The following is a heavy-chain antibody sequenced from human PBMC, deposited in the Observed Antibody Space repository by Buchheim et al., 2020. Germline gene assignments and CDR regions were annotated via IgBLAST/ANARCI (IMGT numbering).Heavy chain of an antibody. V-gene: IGHV4-34*01. CDR1: GGSFSGYY. CDR3: ARGSVGMTYYYGSGRILSAFDI. J-gene: IGHJ3*02. D-gene: IGHD3-10*01. Sequence: QVQLQQWGAGLLKPSETLSLTCAVYGGSFSGYYWSWIRQPPGKGLEWIGEINHSGSTNYNPSLKSRVTISVDTSKNQFSLKLSSVTAADTAVYYCARGSVGMTYYYGSGRILSAFDIWGQGT. CDR2: INHSGST.